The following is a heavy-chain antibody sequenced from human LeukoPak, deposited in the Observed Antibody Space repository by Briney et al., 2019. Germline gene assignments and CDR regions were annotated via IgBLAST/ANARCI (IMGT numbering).Heavy chain of an antibody. V-gene: IGHV4-34*01. CDR2: INHSGST. CDR1: GGSFSGYY. CDR3: ARYCSSTSCKTKFDY. J-gene: IGHJ4*02. D-gene: IGHD2-2*01. Sequence: SETLSLTCAVYGGSFSGYYWSWIRQPPGKGLEWIGEINHSGSTNYNPSPKSRVTISVDTSKNQFSLKLSSVTAADTAVYYCARYCSSTSCKTKFDYWGQGTLVTVSS.